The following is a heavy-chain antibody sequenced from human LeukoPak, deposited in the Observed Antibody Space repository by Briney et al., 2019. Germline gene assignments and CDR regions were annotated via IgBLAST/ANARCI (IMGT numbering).Heavy chain of an antibody. J-gene: IGHJ4*02. CDR1: GFTFNSFW. CDR2: INGDGSST. CDR3: TRGSGGPRDY. V-gene: IGHV3-74*01. D-gene: IGHD3-10*01. Sequence: GGSLRLSCVASGFTFNSFWMHWVRQAPGKGLAWVSRINGDGSSTNYADSVQGRFTISRDSAKNTLYLQMNSLRAEDTGVYYCTRGSGGPRDYWGQGTLVTVSS.